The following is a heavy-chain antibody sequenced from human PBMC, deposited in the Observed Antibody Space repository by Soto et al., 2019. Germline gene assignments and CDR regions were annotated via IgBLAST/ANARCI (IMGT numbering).Heavy chain of an antibody. J-gene: IGHJ4*02. CDR1: GYSFTKYA. V-gene: IGHV1-3*01. Sequence: QVQLVQSGAEVKNPGDSVMVSCTTSGYSFTKYAMHWVRQAPGHRPEWMGLINGDTDDTTYSQNFQGRVTIARDTSANTHFLELKNLRSEDTAFYYCGRGIHAGSWLIDYWGQGTLVTVSS. CDR2: INGDTDDT. D-gene: IGHD3-10*01. CDR3: GRGIHAGSWLIDY.